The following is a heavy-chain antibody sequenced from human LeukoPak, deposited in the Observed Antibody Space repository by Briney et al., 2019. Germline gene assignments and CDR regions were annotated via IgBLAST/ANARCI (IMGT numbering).Heavy chain of an antibody. D-gene: IGHD3-22*01. CDR3: ARVGSSGYYPDY. CDR2: INSDGSST. V-gene: IGHV3-74*01. J-gene: IGHJ4*02. Sequence: GGSLRLSCAASGFTFSSYAMSWVRQAPGKGLVWVSRINSDGSSTSYADSVKGRFIISRDNAKNTLYLQMNSLRAEDTAVYYCARVGSSGYYPDYWGQGTLVTVSS. CDR1: GFTFSSYA.